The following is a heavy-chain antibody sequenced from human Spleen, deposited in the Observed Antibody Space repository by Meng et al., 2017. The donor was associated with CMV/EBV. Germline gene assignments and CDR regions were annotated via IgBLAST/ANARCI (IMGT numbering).Heavy chain of an antibody. J-gene: IGHJ4*02. D-gene: IGHD6-13*01. V-gene: IGHV4-4*02. CDR3: AREDEQQLPFDY. CDR1: GGSITSSNW. Sequence: SQTLSLTCVVSGGSITSSNWWSWVRQPPGKGLESIGEIYHSGSTNYNPSLKSRVTISVDKSKNQFSLKLSSVTAADTAVYYCAREDEQQLPFDYWGQGTLVTVSS. CDR2: IYHSGST.